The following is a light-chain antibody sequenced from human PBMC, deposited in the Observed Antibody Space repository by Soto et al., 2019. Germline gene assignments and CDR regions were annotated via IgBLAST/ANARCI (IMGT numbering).Light chain of an antibody. Sequence: EIVMTQSPATLSVSPGERATLSCRASQSVGSGLSWYQQKPDQAPRLLIYGASTRATGIPARFSGTGSETDFTLTINRLEPEDFAVYYCQQYENSPITFGQGTRLE. J-gene: IGKJ5*01. V-gene: IGKV3-15*01. CDR1: QSVGSG. CDR2: GAS. CDR3: QQYENSPIT.